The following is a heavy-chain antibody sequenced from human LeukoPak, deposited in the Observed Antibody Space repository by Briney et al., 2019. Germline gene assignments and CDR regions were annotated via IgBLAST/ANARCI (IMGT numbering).Heavy chain of an antibody. J-gene: IGHJ4*02. D-gene: IGHD2-15*01. CDR1: GFTFSNYA. CDR3: GRVCSASICTIGGY. CDR2: IGGSGGTT. Sequence: GGSLRLSCAASGFTFSNYAMSWVRQAPGKGLEWVSSIGGSGGTTYYADSVKGRFAISRDNSKNTLYLQMSSLRAEDTAVYYGGRVCSASICTIGGYWGQGALVTVSS. V-gene: IGHV3-23*01.